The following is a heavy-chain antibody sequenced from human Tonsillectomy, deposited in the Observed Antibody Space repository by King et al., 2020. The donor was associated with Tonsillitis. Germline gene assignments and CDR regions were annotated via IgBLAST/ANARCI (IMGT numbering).Heavy chain of an antibody. CDR1: GFTFGDSA. V-gene: IGHV3-49*03. CDR2: IGSKSNGGTT. CDR3: TRGRRD. J-gene: IGHJ4*02. Sequence: VQLVESGGGLVQPGRSLRLSCKASGFTFGDSAMNWFRQSPERGLEWVGFIGSKSNGGTTEIAASVRGRFTISRDDSKSIAYLQMNSLKSEDTAVYYCTRGRRDWGQGTLVTVAS.